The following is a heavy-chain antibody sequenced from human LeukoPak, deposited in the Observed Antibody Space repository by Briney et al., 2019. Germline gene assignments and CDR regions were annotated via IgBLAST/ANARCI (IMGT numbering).Heavy chain of an antibody. D-gene: IGHD2-15*01. J-gene: IGHJ4*02. Sequence: GGSLRLSCAASGFTFRSYAMNWVRQAPGKGLEWVSAITGSGGSTNYADSVTGRFTISRDNSKNTLYLQMNSLRAEDTAVYYCAKSMTGNLISDFDYWGQGTLVTVSS. CDR1: GFTFRSYA. V-gene: IGHV3-23*01. CDR3: AKSMTGNLISDFDY. CDR2: ITGSGGST.